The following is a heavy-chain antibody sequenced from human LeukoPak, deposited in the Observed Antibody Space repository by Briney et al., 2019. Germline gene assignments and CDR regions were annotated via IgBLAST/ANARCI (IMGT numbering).Heavy chain of an antibody. V-gene: IGHV4-59*12. D-gene: IGHD6-6*01. Sequence: SETLSLTCTVSGGSISSYYWSWIRQPPGKGLEWIGYIYYSGSTYYNPSLKSRVTISVDRSKNQFSLKLSSVTAADTAVYYCARATSIAAPSFDYWGQGTLVTVSS. CDR3: ARATSIAAPSFDY. J-gene: IGHJ4*02. CDR1: GGSISSYY. CDR2: IYYSGST.